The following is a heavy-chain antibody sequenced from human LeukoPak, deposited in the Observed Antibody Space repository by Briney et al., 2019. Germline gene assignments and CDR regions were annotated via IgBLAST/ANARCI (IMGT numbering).Heavy chain of an antibody. J-gene: IGHJ4*02. D-gene: IGHD3-22*01. CDR2: IYYSGST. Sequence: PSETLSLTCTVSGGSISSSSYYWGWIRQPPGKGLEWIGSIYYSGSTNYNPSLKSRVTITVDKSKNQFSLKLSSVTAADTAVYYCARDYYDSSGFFVDYWGQGTLVTVSS. CDR1: GGSISSSSYY. CDR3: ARDYYDSSGFFVDY. V-gene: IGHV4-39*07.